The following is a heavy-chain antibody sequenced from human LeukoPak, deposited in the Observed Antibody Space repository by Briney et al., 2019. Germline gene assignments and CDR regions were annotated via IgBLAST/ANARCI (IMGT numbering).Heavy chain of an antibody. Sequence: SETLSLTCAVSGASIRSYCWSWIRQPPGKGLEWIGYICDIRSTNYNPSLKSRVTITVDRSKNQFSLKLTSVTAADTAVYYCARVSTETTVYFDHWGQGTLVTVSS. D-gene: IGHD4-17*01. CDR3: ARVSTETTVYFDH. V-gene: IGHV4-59*12. CDR2: ICDIRST. CDR1: GASIRSYC. J-gene: IGHJ4*02.